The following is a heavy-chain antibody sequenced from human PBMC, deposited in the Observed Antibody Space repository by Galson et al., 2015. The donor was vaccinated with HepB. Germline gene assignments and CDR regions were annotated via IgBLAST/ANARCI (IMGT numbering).Heavy chain of an antibody. Sequence: SETLSLTCIVSRGSVSSGDYYWSWIRRPPGKGLEWIGYIHYSGSTTYNPSLKSRVTISIDTSKNRFSLSLRSVTAADTAVYYCARDGRDSSNWSNFDSWGQGSLVTVSS. J-gene: IGHJ4*02. D-gene: IGHD6-13*01. CDR3: ARDGRDSSNWSNFDS. V-gene: IGHV4-61*08. CDR2: IHYSGST. CDR1: RGSVSSGDYY.